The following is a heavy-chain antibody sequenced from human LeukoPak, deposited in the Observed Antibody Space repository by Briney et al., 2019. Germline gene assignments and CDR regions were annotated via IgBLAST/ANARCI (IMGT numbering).Heavy chain of an antibody. J-gene: IGHJ6*03. CDR1: GFTFSSYA. CDR2: ISYDGSNK. V-gene: IGHV3-30*04. D-gene: IGHD3-16*02. CDR3: AKDPARLGELSLLDYYYYMDV. Sequence: GGSLRLSCAASGFTFSSYAMHWVRQAPGKGLEWVAVISYDGSNKYYADSVKGRFTISRDNSKNTLYLQMNSLRAEDTAVYYCAKDPARLGELSLLDYYYYMDVWGKGTTVTISS.